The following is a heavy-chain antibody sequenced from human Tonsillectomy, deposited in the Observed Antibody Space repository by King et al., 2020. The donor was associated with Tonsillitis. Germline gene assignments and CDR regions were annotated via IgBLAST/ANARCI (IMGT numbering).Heavy chain of an antibody. D-gene: IGHD4-23*01. CDR2: FYYTGST. J-gene: IGHJ4*02. CDR1: GGFISSYY. V-gene: IGHV4-59*01. CDR3: ARDVGGNSDY. Sequence: VQLQESGPGLVKPSETLSLTCSVSGGFISSYYWSWIRQPPGRGLEWIGYFYYTGSTNYNPSLKSRVTISVDSSKNQFSLRLSSVTAADTAVYYCARDVGGNSDYWGQGTLVTVSS.